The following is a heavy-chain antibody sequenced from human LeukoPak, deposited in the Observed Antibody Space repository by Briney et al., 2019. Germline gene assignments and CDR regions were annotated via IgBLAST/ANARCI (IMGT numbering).Heavy chain of an antibody. CDR3: AREGSGYSYGLGY. D-gene: IGHD5-18*01. CDR1: GGSTSIYY. Sequence: ASETLSLTCTVYGGSTSIYYWSWIRQPPGKGLEWIGNIYYSGSTNYNPSLKSRVIISVDTSKNQFSLKLSSVTAADTALYYCAREGSGYSYGLGYWGQGSLVTVSS. V-gene: IGHV4-59*01. CDR2: IYYSGST. J-gene: IGHJ4*02.